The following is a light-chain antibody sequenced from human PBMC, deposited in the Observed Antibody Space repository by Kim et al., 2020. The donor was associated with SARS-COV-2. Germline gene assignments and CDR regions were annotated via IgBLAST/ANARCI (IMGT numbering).Light chain of an antibody. CDR2: DAS. Sequence: PGDSATLSCRASQSVSSKLAWYQQKPGQAPRLLIYDASSRAAGIPDRFTGSGSGTEFTLTISSLQSEDFAVYYCQQYNHWPPDTFGQGTKLEI. CDR1: QSVSSK. V-gene: IGKV3D-15*01. J-gene: IGKJ2*01. CDR3: QQYNHWPPDT.